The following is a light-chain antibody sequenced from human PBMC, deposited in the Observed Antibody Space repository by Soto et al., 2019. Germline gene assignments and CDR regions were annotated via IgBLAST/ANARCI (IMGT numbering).Light chain of an antibody. CDR1: RSNIGSNT. CDR3: AAWDDSLNGSYV. J-gene: IGLJ1*01. V-gene: IGLV1-44*01. CDR2: SNN. Sequence: QAVLTHPPSTSGTPGQRVTISCPGSRSNIGSNTVTWYQQLPGTAPKLLIYSNNQRPSGVPDRFSGSKSGTSASLAISGLQSEDEADYYCAAWDDSLNGSYVFGAGTKVTVL.